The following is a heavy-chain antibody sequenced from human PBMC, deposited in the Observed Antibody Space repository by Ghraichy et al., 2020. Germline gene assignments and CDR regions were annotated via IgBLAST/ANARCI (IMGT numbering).Heavy chain of an antibody. CDR2: IIPIFGTA. D-gene: IGHD4-17*01. V-gene: IGHV1-69*06. CDR3: ARGRLVTTYIYYGMDV. J-gene: IGHJ6*02. CDR1: GGTFSSYA. Sequence: SVKVSCKASGGTFSSYAISWVRQAPGQGLEWMGGIIPIFGTANYAQKFQGRVTITADKSTSTAYMELSSLRSEDTAVYYCARGRLVTTYIYYGMDVWGQGTTVTVSS.